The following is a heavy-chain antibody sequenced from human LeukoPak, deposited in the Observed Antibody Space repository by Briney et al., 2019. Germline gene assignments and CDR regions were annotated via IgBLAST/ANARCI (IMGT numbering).Heavy chain of an antibody. CDR3: ATGIAAAGLNWFDP. J-gene: IGHJ5*02. D-gene: IGHD6-13*01. Sequence: PSETLSLTCTVSGGSISSGSYYWSWLRQPAGKGLEWIGRIYTSGSTNYNPSLKSRVTISVDTSKNQFSLKLSSVTAADTAVYYCATGIAAAGLNWFDPWGQGTLVTVSS. CDR2: IYTSGST. V-gene: IGHV4-61*02. CDR1: GGSISSGSYY.